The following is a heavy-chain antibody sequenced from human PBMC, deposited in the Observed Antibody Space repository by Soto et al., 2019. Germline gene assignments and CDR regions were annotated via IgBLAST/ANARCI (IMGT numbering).Heavy chain of an antibody. CDR3: AREHGFSYGLNYFDP. J-gene: IGHJ5*02. V-gene: IGHV4-59*01. CDR2: IYDSGST. Sequence: QVQLQESGPGLVKPSETLSLTCTVSGGSINNYYWSWIRQPPGKGLEWIGYIYDSGSTNYNPALKSRVTMSVDTSKNRFSLNLSSVTAADTAVYYCAREHGFSYGLNYFDPWGQGTLVTVSS. D-gene: IGHD5-18*01. CDR1: GGSINNYY.